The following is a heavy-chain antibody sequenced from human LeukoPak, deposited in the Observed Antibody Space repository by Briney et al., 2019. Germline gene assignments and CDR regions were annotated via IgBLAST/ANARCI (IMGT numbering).Heavy chain of an antibody. Sequence: SETLSLTCTVSGGSISSSSYYWGWLRQPPGTGLEWIGSIYYSGSTYYNPSLKSRVTISVDTSKNQFSLKLSSVTAADTAVYYCAGSRRVIPDYWGQGTLVTVSS. V-gene: IGHV4-39*01. CDR1: GGSISSSSYY. J-gene: IGHJ4*02. CDR2: IYYSGST. CDR3: AGSRRVIPDY. D-gene: IGHD3-16*02.